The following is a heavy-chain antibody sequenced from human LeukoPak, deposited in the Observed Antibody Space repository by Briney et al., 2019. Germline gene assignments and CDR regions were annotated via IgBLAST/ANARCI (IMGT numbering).Heavy chain of an antibody. V-gene: IGHV4-4*07. J-gene: IGHJ4*02. CDR1: GDSMGTYY. CDR3: ASSSGYSYGYTIDY. Sequence: SETLSLTCTVTGDSMGTYYWSFIRQPAGKGLEWIGRIHTSGTTWYNASLKSRVTISVDTSKNYFSLRLNSVTAADTAVYYCASSSGYSYGYTIDYWGQGTLVTVSS. D-gene: IGHD5-18*01. CDR2: IHTSGTT.